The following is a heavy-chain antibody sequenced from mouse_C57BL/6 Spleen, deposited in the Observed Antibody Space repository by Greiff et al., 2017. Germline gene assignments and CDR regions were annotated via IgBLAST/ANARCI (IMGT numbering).Heavy chain of an antibody. D-gene: IGHD2-4*01. J-gene: IGHJ2*01. Sequence: VQLQQSGPELVKPGDSVKISCKASGYSFTGYFMNWVMQSHGKSLAWIGRINPYNGDTFYNQKFKGKATLTVDKSSSTAHMELRSLTSEDSAVYYCARSDYDYDEDYWGQGTTRTVSS. V-gene: IGHV1-20*01. CDR2: INPYNGDT. CDR1: GYSFTGYF. CDR3: ARSDYDYDEDY.